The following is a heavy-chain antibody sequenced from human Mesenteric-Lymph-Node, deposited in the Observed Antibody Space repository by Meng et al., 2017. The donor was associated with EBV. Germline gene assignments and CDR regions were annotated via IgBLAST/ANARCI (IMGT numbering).Heavy chain of an antibody. CDR3: AREVVGEAARVDWFDP. CDR2: IYYSGST. V-gene: IGHV4-39*07. CDR1: GGSIISSTYY. Sequence: LPLTESAPGLFKPSEPLSRSCTVSGGSIISSTYYWRWIRQPPGNELAWIGSIYYSGSTYYTPSLKSRVTISVDTSKNQFSLKLNSVTAADTAVYYCAREVVGEAARVDWFDPWGQGTLVTVSS. D-gene: IGHD6-6*01. J-gene: IGHJ5*02.